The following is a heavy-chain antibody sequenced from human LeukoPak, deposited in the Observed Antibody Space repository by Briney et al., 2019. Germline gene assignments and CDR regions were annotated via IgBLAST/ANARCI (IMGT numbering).Heavy chain of an antibody. CDR2: INHSGST. Sequence: PGGSLRLSCAASGFTFSSYWMHWVRQAPGKGLEWIGEINHSGSTNYNPSLKSRVTISVDTSKNQFSLKLSSVTAADTAVYYCARGRAYYDILTGYSFPFDYWGQGTLVTVSS. J-gene: IGHJ4*02. CDR1: GFTFSSYW. D-gene: IGHD3-9*01. V-gene: IGHV4-34*01. CDR3: ARGRAYYDILTGYSFPFDY.